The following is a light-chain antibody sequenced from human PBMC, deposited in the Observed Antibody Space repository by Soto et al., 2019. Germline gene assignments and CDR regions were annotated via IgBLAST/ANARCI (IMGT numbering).Light chain of an antibody. CDR2: KAS. Sequence: DIQMTQSPSTLSASVGDRVTITCRASQSISSWLAWYQQKPGKAPKLLIYKASSLESGVPSRFSGSGSGTEFTLTISSLQPYDFASYYCQQYNSWGTFGQGTKVEIK. CDR1: QSISSW. V-gene: IGKV1-5*03. J-gene: IGKJ1*01. CDR3: QQYNSWGT.